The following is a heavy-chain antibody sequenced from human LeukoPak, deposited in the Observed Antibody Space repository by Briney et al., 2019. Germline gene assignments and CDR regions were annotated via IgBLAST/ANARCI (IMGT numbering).Heavy chain of an antibody. J-gene: IGHJ3*02. CDR1: GGSISSYY. CDR3: ARSSSSWYNLDAFDI. Sequence: SETLSLTCTVSGGSISSYYWSWIRQPPGKGLEWIGYIYHSGSTYYNPSLKSRVTISVDTSKNQFSLKLSSVTAADTAVYYCARSSSSWYNLDAFDIWGQGTMVTVSS. V-gene: IGHV4-59*04. CDR2: IYHSGST. D-gene: IGHD6-13*01.